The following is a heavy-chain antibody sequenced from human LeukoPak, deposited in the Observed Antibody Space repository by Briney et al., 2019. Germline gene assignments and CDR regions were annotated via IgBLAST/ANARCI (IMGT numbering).Heavy chain of an antibody. CDR1: GLTFSSYW. D-gene: IGHD2-2*01. CDR2: INHNGNVN. CDR3: ARQVADIIVVPAAMAFDY. Sequence: PGGSLRLSCAASGLTFSSYWMNWARQAPGKGLEWVASINHNGNVNYYVDSVKGRFTISRDNAKNSLCLQMSNLRAEDTAVYFCARQVADIIVVPAAMAFDYWGQGTLLTVSS. J-gene: IGHJ4*02. V-gene: IGHV3-7*03.